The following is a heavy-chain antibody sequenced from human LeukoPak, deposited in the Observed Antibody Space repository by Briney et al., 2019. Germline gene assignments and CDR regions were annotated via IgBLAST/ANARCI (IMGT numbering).Heavy chain of an antibody. CDR1: GGSIGSHY. Sequence: SETLSPTCTVSGGSIGSHYWTWIRQTPGKGLEWIGYVYDIGSTKYNPSLKSRVTISVDTSKNQFSLRLSSVTAADTAVYYCARGGVLKSVDYWGQGTLVAVSS. J-gene: IGHJ4*02. D-gene: IGHD3-16*01. CDR3: ARGGVLKSVDY. CDR2: VYDIGST. V-gene: IGHV4-59*11.